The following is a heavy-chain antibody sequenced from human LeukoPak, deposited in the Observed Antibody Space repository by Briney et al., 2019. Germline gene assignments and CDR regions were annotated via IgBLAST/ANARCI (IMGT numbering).Heavy chain of an antibody. CDR3: AKERGTAMVSDY. J-gene: IGHJ4*02. CDR2: IIPIFGTA. Sequence: SVKVSCKASGGTFSSYAISWVRQAPGQGLEWMGGIIPIFGTANYAQKFQGRVTITADESTSTAYMELSSLRSEDTAVYYCAKERGTAMVSDYWGQGTLDTVSS. CDR1: GGTFSSYA. V-gene: IGHV1-69*13. D-gene: IGHD5-18*01.